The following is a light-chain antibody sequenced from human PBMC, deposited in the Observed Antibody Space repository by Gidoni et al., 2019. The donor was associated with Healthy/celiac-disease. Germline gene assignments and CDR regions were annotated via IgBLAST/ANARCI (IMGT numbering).Light chain of an antibody. J-gene: IGKJ1*01. Sequence: EIVLTQSPGTLSLSPGERSTLSCRASQIVSSSYLAWYKQKPGQAPRLLIYGASSMATGIPDRFSVSGSGTDFTLTISILEPEDFAVYYFQQYGSSAVVWFGQGTKVEIK. CDR2: GAS. CDR3: QQYGSSAVVW. V-gene: IGKV3-20*01. CDR1: QIVSSSY.